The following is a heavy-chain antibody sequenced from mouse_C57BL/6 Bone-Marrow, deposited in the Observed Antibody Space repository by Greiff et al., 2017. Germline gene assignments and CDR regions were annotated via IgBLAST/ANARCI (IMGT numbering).Heavy chain of an antibody. CDR3: ARYYDYDEVDY. CDR1: GYTFPSYW. J-gene: IGHJ2*01. V-gene: IGHV1-55*01. D-gene: IGHD2-4*01. Sequence: QVQLQQPGAELVKPGASVKMSCKASGYTFPSYWITWVKQRPGQGLEWIGDIYPGSGSTNNNAKFTSKATLPVDTSSSTAYMQLSSLTSEDAAVYYCARYYDYDEVDYWGQGTTLTVSS. CDR2: IYPGSGST.